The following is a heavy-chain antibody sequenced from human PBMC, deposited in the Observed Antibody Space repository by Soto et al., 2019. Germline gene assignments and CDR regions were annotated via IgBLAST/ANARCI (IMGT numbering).Heavy chain of an antibody. CDR2: ISGSGGNT. CDR3: AKDVSGSYLFDY. CDR1: GFTFSSYA. D-gene: IGHD1-26*01. V-gene: IGHV3-23*01. Sequence: GESLKISCAASGFTFSSYAMSWVRQAPGKGLEWVSAISGSGGNTYYADSVKGRFTISRDNSKNTLYLQMNSLRAEDTAVYYCAKDVSGSYLFDYWGQGTLVTVSS. J-gene: IGHJ4*02.